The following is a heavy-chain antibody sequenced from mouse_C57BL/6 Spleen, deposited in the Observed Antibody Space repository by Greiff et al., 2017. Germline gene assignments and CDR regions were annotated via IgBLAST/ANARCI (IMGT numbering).Heavy chain of an antibody. D-gene: IGHD1-1*01. Sequence: VKLQQSGAELVRPGTSVKVSCKASGYAFTNYLIEWVKQRPGQGLEWIGVINPGSGGTNYNEKFKGKATLTADKSSSTAYMQLSSLTSEASAVYACATPYYGSSYAMDYWGQGTSVTVSA. CDR3: ATPYYGSSYAMDY. CDR1: GYAFTNYL. CDR2: INPGSGGT. J-gene: IGHJ4*01. V-gene: IGHV1-54*01.